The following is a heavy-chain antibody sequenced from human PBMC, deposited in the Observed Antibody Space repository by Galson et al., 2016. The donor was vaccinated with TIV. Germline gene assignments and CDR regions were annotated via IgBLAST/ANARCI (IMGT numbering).Heavy chain of an antibody. CDR1: GFTFSNYW. CDR2: IKQTGSEK. CDR3: AGQYYFYSYGMDV. V-gene: IGHV3-7*01. J-gene: IGHJ6*02. Sequence: LRLSCAASGFTFSNYWMSWVRQAPGKGLEWVANIKQTGSEKYYVDSVKGRFTISRDNAKNSLYLQMNSLGAEDTAVYYCAGQYYFYSYGMDVWGQGTAVTVSS.